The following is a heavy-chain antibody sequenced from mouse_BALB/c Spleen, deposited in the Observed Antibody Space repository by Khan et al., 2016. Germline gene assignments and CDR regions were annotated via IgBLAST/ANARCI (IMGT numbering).Heavy chain of an antibody. Sequence: VRLQQSGAELVRPGALVKLSCKASGFNIKDYYMHWVKQRPEQGLEWIGWIDPENGKTIYDPKFQGTASRTADTQSNKNYMQLSSLTSENTAVYYCALDGSWFAYWGQATLVTVSA. J-gene: IGHJ3*01. CDR2: IDPENGKT. CDR1: GFNIKDYY. D-gene: IGHD2-3*01. V-gene: IGHV14-1*02. CDR3: ALDGSWFAY.